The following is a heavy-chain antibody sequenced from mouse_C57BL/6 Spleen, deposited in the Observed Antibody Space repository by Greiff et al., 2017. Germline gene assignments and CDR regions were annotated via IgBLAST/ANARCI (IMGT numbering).Heavy chain of an antibody. D-gene: IGHD1-1*01. CDR1: GFNIKNTY. CDR2: IDPANGNT. CDR3: ARSYYYGSSYDY. Sequence: VQLQQSVAELVRPGASVKLSCTASGFNIKNTYMPWVKQRPEQGLEWIGRIDPANGNTKYAPKFQGKATITADTSSNTAYLQLSSLTSEDTAIYYCARSYYYGSSYDYWGQGTTLTVSS. J-gene: IGHJ2*01. V-gene: IGHV14-3*01.